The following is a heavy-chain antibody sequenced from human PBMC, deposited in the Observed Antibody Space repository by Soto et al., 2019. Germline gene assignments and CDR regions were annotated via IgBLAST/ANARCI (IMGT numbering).Heavy chain of an antibody. J-gene: IGHJ4*02. CDR1: GFTFSGFD. Sequence: GGSLRLSCEASGFTFSGFDMHWVRQHTGKGLEWVSTIGTAGDTYYAVSVKGRFTISRDNAKNSLSLQMNSLRAGDTAVYFCARGQEVGAHFFDSWGQGTQVTVSS. CDR3: ARGQEVGAHFFDS. D-gene: IGHD2-15*01. CDR2: IGTAGDT. V-gene: IGHV3-13*01.